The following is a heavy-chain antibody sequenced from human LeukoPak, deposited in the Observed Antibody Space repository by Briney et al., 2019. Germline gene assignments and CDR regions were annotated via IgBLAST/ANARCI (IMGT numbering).Heavy chain of an antibody. Sequence: SETLSLTCTVSGGSISSYYGSWIRQPPGKGLEWIGYIYYSGGTNYNPSLKSRVTISVDTSKNQFSLKVNSVTAADTAVYYCARVGDFWAGMDVWGQGTTVTVSS. CDR1: GGSISSYY. CDR2: IYYSGGT. V-gene: IGHV4-59*08. CDR3: ARVGDFWAGMDV. D-gene: IGHD3/OR15-3a*01. J-gene: IGHJ6*02.